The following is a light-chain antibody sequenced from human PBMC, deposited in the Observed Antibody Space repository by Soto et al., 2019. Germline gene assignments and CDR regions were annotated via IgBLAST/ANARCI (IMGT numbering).Light chain of an antibody. CDR1: SSNIGAGYD. CDR3: QSDDSSPL. J-gene: IGLJ2*01. V-gene: IGLV1-40*01. CDR2: GNS. Sequence: QSVLTQPPSVSGAPGQRVTISCTGSSSNIGAGYDVHWYQQLPGTAPKLLIYGNSNRPSGVPDRFSGSKSGTSASLAITGLQAEDEADYYCQSDDSSPLFGGGTKVTVL.